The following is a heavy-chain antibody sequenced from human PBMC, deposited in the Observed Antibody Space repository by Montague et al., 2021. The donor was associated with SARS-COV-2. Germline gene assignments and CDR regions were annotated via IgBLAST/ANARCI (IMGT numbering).Heavy chain of an antibody. CDR1: GFTFSNQW. CDR3: SSGDFFDY. Sequence: SLRLSCAASGFTFSNQWMSWVRQAPGKGLEWVANIKEDGSVRQYADSVKGRFTISRDNAKNSLLLQMNSLRVEDTAVYYCSSGDFFDYWGQGTLVTVSS. CDR2: IKEDGSVR. J-gene: IGHJ4*02. V-gene: IGHV3-7*01. D-gene: IGHD3-16*01.